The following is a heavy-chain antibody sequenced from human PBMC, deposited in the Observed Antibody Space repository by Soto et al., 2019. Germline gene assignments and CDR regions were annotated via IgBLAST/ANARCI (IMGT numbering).Heavy chain of an antibody. CDR2: INHSGRT. Sequence: SETLSLTCAVYGGSLSGHYWSWICQPPGKGLEWIGEINHSGRTTYNPSLKSRVTISVETSKNQFSLKLSSVAAADTAVYYCARGALLPYVTFDPWGQGTLVTVSS. D-gene: IGHD3-16*01. CDR1: GGSLSGHY. CDR3: ARGALLPYVTFDP. V-gene: IGHV4-34*01. J-gene: IGHJ5*02.